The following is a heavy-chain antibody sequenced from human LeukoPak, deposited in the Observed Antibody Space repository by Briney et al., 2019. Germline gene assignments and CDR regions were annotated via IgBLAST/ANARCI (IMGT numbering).Heavy chain of an antibody. D-gene: IGHD3-10*01. Sequence: ASVKVSCKASGYTFTGYYMHWVRQAPGQGLEWMGWINPNSGGTNYAQKFQGRVTMTRDTSISTAYMELSRLRSDGTAVYYCARGFGELSTSFDYWGQGTLVTVSS. CDR1: GYTFTGYY. CDR2: INPNSGGT. V-gene: IGHV1-2*02. CDR3: ARGFGELSTSFDY. J-gene: IGHJ4*02.